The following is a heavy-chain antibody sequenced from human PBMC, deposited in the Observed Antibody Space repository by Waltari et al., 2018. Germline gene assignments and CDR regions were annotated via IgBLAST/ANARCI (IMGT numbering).Heavy chain of an antibody. Sequence: QVQLVQSGAEVKKPGASVKVSCKASGYTFTSYDINWVRQATGQGLEWMGWMNPNSVNTGYAQKFQGRVTITRNTSISTAYMELSSLRSEDTAVYYCASGVAVAGHYYYGMDVWGQGTTVTVSS. D-gene: IGHD6-19*01. CDR2: MNPNSVNT. J-gene: IGHJ6*02. V-gene: IGHV1-8*03. CDR1: GYTFTSYD. CDR3: ASGVAVAGHYYYGMDV.